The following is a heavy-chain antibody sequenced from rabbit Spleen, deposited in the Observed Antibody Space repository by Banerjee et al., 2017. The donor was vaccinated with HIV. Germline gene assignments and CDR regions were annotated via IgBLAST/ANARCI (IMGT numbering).Heavy chain of an antibody. Sequence: EESGGDLVKPEGSLTLTCTASGFSFSSSYWICWVRQAPGKGLEWIACIYAGSSGTTYYASWAKGRFTISKTSSTAVTLQMTSLTAADTATYFCARWTGAMDLLGPGTLVTVS. CDR1: GFSFSSSYW. CDR3: ARWTGAMDL. J-gene: IGHJ3*01. CDR2: IYAGSSGTT. V-gene: IGHV1S45*01.